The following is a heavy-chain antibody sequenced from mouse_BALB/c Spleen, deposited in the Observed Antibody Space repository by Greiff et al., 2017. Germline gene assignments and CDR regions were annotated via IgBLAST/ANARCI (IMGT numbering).Heavy chain of an antibody. D-gene: IGHD1-1*01. Sequence: DVMLVESGGGLVKPGGSLKLSCAASGFTFSSYAMSWVRQTPEKRLEWVASISSGGSTYYPDSVKGRFTISRDNARNILYLQMSSLRSEDTAMYYCARRGQLRDYYAMDYWGQGTAVTVSS. J-gene: IGHJ4*01. V-gene: IGHV5-6-5*01. CDR2: ISSGGST. CDR1: GFTFSSYA. CDR3: ARRGQLRDYYAMDY.